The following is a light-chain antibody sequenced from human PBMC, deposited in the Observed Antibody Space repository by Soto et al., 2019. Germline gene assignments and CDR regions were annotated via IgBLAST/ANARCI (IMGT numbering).Light chain of an antibody. CDR1: QSVSSY. CDR2: DAS. CDR3: HQRSNWLT. Sequence: EIVLTQSPATLSLSPGERATLSCRASQSVSSYLAWYQQKPGQDPRLLIYDASTRATGIPPRFSGSGSGTDFTLTIRSLEPEDFAVYYCHQRSNWLTFGGGTKVEIK. J-gene: IGKJ4*01. V-gene: IGKV3-11*01.